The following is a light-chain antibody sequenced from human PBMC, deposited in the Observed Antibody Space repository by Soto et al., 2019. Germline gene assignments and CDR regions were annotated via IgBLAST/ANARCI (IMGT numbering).Light chain of an antibody. CDR2: GAS. CDR3: QQYGNSPLT. CDR1: QSVAGNY. J-gene: IGKJ4*01. Sequence: IVLTQSPGTLSLSPGERATLSCRASQSVAGNYVAWYQQKPGQGPRLLIYGASSRATGIPDRFSGSGSGTDFTLTISRLEPEDFVVYYCQQYGNSPLTFGGGTKVEIK. V-gene: IGKV3-20*01.